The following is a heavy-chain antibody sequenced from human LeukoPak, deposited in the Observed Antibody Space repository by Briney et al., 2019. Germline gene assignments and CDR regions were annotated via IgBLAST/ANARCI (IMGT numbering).Heavy chain of an antibody. CDR2: ISSSSSII. CDR1: GFIFSTYG. Sequence: QAGGSLRLSCAASGFIFSTYGMNWVRQAPGKGLEWVSFISSSSSIINYADSVKGRFTISRDNAKNSLHLQTNSLRAEDTAVYYCSRGTGDQRAFDIWGQGTTVTVSS. D-gene: IGHD2-21*01. V-gene: IGHV3-48*01. J-gene: IGHJ3*02. CDR3: SRGTGDQRAFDI.